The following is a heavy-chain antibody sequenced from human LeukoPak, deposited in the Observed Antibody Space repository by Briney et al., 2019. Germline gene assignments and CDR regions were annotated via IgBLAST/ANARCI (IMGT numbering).Heavy chain of an antibody. CDR2: IYTSGDA. D-gene: IGHD5-12*01. CDR3: ARHGSRRYSGYAY. V-gene: IGHV4-61*02. J-gene: IGHJ4*02. CDR1: GDSISSGNYY. Sequence: SETLSLTCIVSGDSISSGNYYWTWIRQPAGKGLEWIGRIYTSGDANYNPSLEGRVTMSVDSSKNQFSLKLTSVTAADTAVYYCARHGSRRYSGYAYWGQGTLVTVSS.